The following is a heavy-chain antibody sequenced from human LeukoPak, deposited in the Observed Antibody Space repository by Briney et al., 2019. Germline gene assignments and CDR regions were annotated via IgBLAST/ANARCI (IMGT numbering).Heavy chain of an antibody. Sequence: SXXLSLTCTVSGGSISSYYWSWIRQPAGKGLEWIGRIYTSGGTNYNPSLKSRVTISVDKSKKQFSLKLSSVTAADTAVYYCARGAPDYYDSSGMGLDYWGQGTLVTVSS. CDR3: ARGAPDYYDSSGMGLDY. D-gene: IGHD3-22*01. CDR1: GGSISSYY. CDR2: IYTSGGT. J-gene: IGHJ4*02. V-gene: IGHV4-4*07.